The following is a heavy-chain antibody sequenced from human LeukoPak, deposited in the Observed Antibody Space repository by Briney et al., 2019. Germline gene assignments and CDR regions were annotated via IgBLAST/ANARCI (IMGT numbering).Heavy chain of an antibody. Sequence: PGGSLRLSCTASGFTFGDYAMSWFRQAPGKGLEWVGFIRSKAYGGTTEYAASVKGRFTISRDDSKSIAYLQMNSLKTEDTAVCYCTTTAYGDNIDYWGQGTLVTVSS. D-gene: IGHD4-17*01. CDR3: TTTAYGDNIDY. CDR2: IRSKAYGGTT. CDR1: GFTFGDYA. V-gene: IGHV3-49*03. J-gene: IGHJ4*02.